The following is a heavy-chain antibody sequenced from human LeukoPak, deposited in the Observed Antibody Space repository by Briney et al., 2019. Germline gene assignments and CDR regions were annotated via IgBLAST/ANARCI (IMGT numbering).Heavy chain of an antibody. J-gene: IGHJ3*02. CDR2: INPNSGGT. V-gene: IGHV1-2*02. Sequence: ASVKVSCKASGYTFTGYYMHWVRQAPGQGLEWMGWINPNSGGTNYAQKFQGRVTMTRDTSISTAYMELSRLRSDDTAVYYCARTPRKVGAYDAFDIWGQGTKVT. CDR1: GYTFTGYY. D-gene: IGHD1-26*01. CDR3: ARTPRKVGAYDAFDI.